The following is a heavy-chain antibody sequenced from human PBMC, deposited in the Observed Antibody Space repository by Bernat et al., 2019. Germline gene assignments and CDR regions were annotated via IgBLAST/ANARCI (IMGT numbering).Heavy chain of an antibody. J-gene: IGHJ4*01. CDR3: ARRQRYYYGSGDAYYFDY. CDR2: IYYSGST. D-gene: IGHD3-10*01. Sequence: QLHLQESGPGLVKPSETLSLTCTVSGCSISSISYYWGWIRQPPGKGLEWIGRIYYSGSTYANPSLKSRVTIAVDTTKNQFSLKLRSMTVAATAAYYCARRQRYYYGSGDAYYFDYWGQGTLVTVSS. V-gene: IGHV4-39*01. CDR1: GCSISSISYY.